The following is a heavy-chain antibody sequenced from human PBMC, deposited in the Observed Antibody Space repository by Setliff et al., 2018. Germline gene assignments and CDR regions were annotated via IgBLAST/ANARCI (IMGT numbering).Heavy chain of an antibody. Sequence: GGSLRLSCAASGFTFSNAWMSWVRQAPGKGLEWVGRIRNVPYGGTTEFAASVRGRFAISRDDSKDVAYLQMNNLKTEDTGVYYCTITHYYGSGSPYYLDYWGQGTPVTVSS. CDR3: TITHYYGSGSPYYLDY. CDR1: GFTFSNAW. CDR2: IRNVPYGGTT. J-gene: IGHJ4*02. V-gene: IGHV3-15*01. D-gene: IGHD3-10*01.